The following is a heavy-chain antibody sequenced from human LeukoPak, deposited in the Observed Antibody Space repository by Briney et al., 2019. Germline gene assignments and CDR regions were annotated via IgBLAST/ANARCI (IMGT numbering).Heavy chain of an antibody. V-gene: IGHV3-23*01. CDR3: ATWGYDYVWGSYRNDAFDI. J-gene: IGHJ3*02. CDR1: GFTFSSYA. CDR2: ISGRGGSI. D-gene: IGHD3-16*02. Sequence: PGGSLSLSYAASGFTFSSYAMSWVRQAPGKGLEGVSAISGRGGSIYYADYVQGRFTIARGNSKNTLYLQMNSPRAENTAVYYCATWGYDYVWGSYRNDAFDIWAKGQWSPSLQ.